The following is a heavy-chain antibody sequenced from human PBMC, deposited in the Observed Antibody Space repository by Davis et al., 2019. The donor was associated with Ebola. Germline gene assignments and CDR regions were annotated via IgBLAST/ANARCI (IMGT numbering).Heavy chain of an antibody. CDR3: ARDSYCSGGSCYGLDP. D-gene: IGHD2-15*01. J-gene: IGHJ5*02. CDR1: GYTFTSYG. V-gene: IGHV1-18*01. CDR2: ISAYNGNT. Sequence: ASVKVSCKASGYTFTSYGISWVRQAPGQGLEWMGWISAYNGNTNYAQKLQGRVTMTTDTSTSTAYMELRSLRSDDTAVYYCARDSYCSGGSCYGLDPWGQGTLVTVSS.